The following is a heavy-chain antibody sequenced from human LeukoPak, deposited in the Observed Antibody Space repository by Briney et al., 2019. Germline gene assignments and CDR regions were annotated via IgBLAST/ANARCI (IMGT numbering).Heavy chain of an antibody. J-gene: IGHJ5*02. CDR2: ISAYNGNT. CDR1: GYTFTSYG. V-gene: IGHV1-18*01. CDR3: ARENIIAAVGTPSNWFDP. D-gene: IGHD6-13*01. Sequence: ASVKVSCKASGYTFTSYGISWVRQAPGQGLEWMGWISAYNGNTNYAQKLQGRVTMTTDTSTSTAYMELRSLRSDGTAVYYCARENIIAAVGTPSNWFDPWGQGTLVTVSS.